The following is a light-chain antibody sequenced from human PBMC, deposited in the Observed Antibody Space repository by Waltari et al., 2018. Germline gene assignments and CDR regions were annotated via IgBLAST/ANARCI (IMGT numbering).Light chain of an antibody. J-gene: IGLJ2*01. V-gene: IGLV4-69*01. CDR1: SGYSNYA. CDR3: QTWGAGIVV. Sequence: QLVLTQSPSASASLGASVKLTCTLSSGYSNYAIAWHQQQSEKGPRFLMKVNADGSEKKGDGIPDLFSGSSSGAERCLTISSLQSEDEADYYCQTWGAGIVVFGGGTTLTVL. CDR2: VNADGSE.